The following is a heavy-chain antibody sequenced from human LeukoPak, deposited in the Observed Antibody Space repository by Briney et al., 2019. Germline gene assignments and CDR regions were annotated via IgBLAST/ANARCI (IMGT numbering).Heavy chain of an antibody. CDR2: IYAGGST. V-gene: IGHV3-66*02. D-gene: IGHD3-22*01. J-gene: IGHJ4*02. Sequence: GGSLRLSCAASGLTVSDNYMTWVRQAPGKGLEWVSVIYAGGSTFYADSVKGRFTISRDNSKNTVYLQMNSLRAEDTAVYYCARDRSYDSSGYPFDFWGQGTLVTVSS. CDR1: GLTVSDNY. CDR3: ARDRSYDSSGYPFDF.